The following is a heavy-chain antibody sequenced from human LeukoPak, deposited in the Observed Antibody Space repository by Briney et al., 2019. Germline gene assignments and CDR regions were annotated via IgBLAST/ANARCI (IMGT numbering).Heavy chain of an antibody. J-gene: IGHJ4*02. D-gene: IGHD5-12*01. CDR2: IYYSGST. V-gene: IGHV4-30-4*01. Sequence: PSQTLSLTCTVSGGSISSGDYYRSWIRQPPGKGLEWIGYIYYSGSTYYNPSLKSRVTISVDTSKNQFSLKLSSVTAADTAVYYCARAGRRGLRSKGGYYFDYWGQGTLVTVSS. CDR3: ARAGRRGLRSKGGYYFDY. CDR1: GGSISSGDYY.